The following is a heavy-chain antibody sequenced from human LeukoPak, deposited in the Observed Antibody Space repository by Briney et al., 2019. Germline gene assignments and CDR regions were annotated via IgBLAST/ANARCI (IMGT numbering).Heavy chain of an antibody. V-gene: IGHV3-23*01. CDR2: ISDSGGST. CDR3: AKDGLRLLWFGATRGWFDP. J-gene: IGHJ5*02. Sequence: GGTLRLSCVASGFTFSSYGMNWVRQAPGKGLEWVSSISDSGGSTYYADSVKGRFTISRDNSKNTLYLQMNSLRAEDTAVYYCAKDGLRLLWFGATRGWFDPWGQGTPVTVSS. D-gene: IGHD3-10*01. CDR1: GFTFSSYG.